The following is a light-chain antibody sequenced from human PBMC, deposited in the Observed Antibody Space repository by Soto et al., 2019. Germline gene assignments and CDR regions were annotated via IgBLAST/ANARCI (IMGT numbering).Light chain of an antibody. CDR3: QQSYTTPT. Sequence: EIVLTQSPATLSLSPGERATLSCWASQSVSSYLAWYQHKPGQAPRLLIYDASNRATGIPARFSGSGSGTDFTLTISSLQPEDFATYYCQQSYTTPTFGQGTRLEIK. CDR2: DAS. V-gene: IGKV3-11*01. J-gene: IGKJ5*01. CDR1: QSVSSY.